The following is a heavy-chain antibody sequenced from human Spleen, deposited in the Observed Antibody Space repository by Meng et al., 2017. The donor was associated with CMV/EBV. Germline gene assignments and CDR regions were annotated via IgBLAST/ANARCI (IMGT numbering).Heavy chain of an antibody. D-gene: IGHD1-26*01. CDR2: VDPEHDET. V-gene: IGHV1-69-2*01. CDR1: GYTFTDYY. CDR3: ATGVGTTRRVFDY. J-gene: IGHJ4*02. Sequence: CKVSGYTFTDYYMHWVQQAPGKGLEWMGLVDPEHDETMYAEKFQGRVAITADTSTDTAYMELSSLRSDDTAVYYCATGVGTTRRVFDYWGQGTLVTVSS.